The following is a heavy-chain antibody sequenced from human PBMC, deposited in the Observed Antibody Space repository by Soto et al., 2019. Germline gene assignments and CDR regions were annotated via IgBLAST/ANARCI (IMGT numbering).Heavy chain of an antibody. CDR3: ARDHGIAARLDYYYGMDV. J-gene: IGHJ6*02. CDR2: IIPIFGTA. Sequence: ASVKVSCKASGGTFSSYAISWVRQAPGQGLEWMGGIIPIFGTANYAQKFQGRVTITADESTSTAYMELSSLRSEDTAVYYCARDHGIAARLDYYYGMDVWGQGTTVTVSS. CDR1: GGTFSSYA. V-gene: IGHV1-69*13. D-gene: IGHD6-6*01.